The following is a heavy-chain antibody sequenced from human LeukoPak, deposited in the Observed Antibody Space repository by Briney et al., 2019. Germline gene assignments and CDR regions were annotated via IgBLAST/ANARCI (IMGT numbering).Heavy chain of an antibody. V-gene: IGHV1-24*01. J-gene: IGHJ4*02. D-gene: IGHD3-22*01. CDR3: ATAGDSSGYYYY. CDR2: FDPEDGET. CDR1: GYTLTELS. Sequence: ASVKVSCKVSGYTLTELSMHWVRQAPGEGLEWMGGFDPEDGETIYAQKFQGRVTMTEDTSTDTAYMELSSLRSEDTAVYYCATAGDSSGYYYYWGQGTLVTVSS.